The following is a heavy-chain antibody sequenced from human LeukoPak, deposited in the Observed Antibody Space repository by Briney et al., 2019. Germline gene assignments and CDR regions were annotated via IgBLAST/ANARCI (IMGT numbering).Heavy chain of an antibody. J-gene: IGHJ4*02. V-gene: IGHV1-8*03. CDR3: ARYSSGWYGVDY. Sequence: ASVKVSCKASGDTFTSYDINWVRQATGQGLECMGWMNPNSGNTGYAQKFQGRVTITRNTSISTAYMELSSLRSEDTAVYYCARYSSGWYGVDYWGQGTLVTVSS. CDR1: GDTFTSYD. CDR2: MNPNSGNT. D-gene: IGHD6-19*01.